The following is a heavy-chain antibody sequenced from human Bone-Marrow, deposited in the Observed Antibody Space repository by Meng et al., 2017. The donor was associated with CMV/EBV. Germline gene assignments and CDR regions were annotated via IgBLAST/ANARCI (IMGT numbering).Heavy chain of an antibody. CDR3: TRGRSYDSGLDY. CDR1: GFTFDDYA. Sequence: SLKISCAASGFTFDDYAMHWVRQAPGKGLEWVSGISWNSGSIGYADSVKGRFTISRDNAKSFLYLELNSLRTEDTAFYYCTRGRSYDSGLDYWGQGTLVTVSS. D-gene: IGHD3-22*01. CDR2: ISWNSGSI. V-gene: IGHV3-9*01. J-gene: IGHJ4*02.